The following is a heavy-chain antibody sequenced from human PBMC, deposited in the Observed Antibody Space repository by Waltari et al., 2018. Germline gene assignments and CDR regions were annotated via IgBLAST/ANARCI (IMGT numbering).Heavy chain of an antibody. J-gene: IGHJ5*02. CDR2: IYTSGST. CDR3: ARVSVASCTVGRCPSWFDP. V-gene: IGHV4-4*07. D-gene: IGHD2-15*01. Sequence: QVQLQESGPGLVKPSETLSLTCTVSGGSINTYYWSWIRQPAGKGLEWIGRIYTSGSTNYHPSLKGRVAMSVDTSKNQFSLKLKSVTPADTAVYYCARVSVASCTVGRCPSWFDPWGQGTLVTVSS. CDR1: GGSINTYY.